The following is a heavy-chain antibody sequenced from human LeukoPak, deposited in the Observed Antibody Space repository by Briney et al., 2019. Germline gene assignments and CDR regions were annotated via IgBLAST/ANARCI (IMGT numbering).Heavy chain of an antibody. CDR2: IKSKTDGRTT. Sequence: PGGSLRLSCAASGFTFSNAWMSWVRQAPGKGLEWVGRIKSKTDGRTTDYAAPVKGRFTISRDDSKNTLYLQMNSLKTEDTAVYYCTTPDDILTGYQLNNYYYYMDVWGKGTTVTVSS. J-gene: IGHJ6*03. CDR3: TTPDDILTGYQLNNYYYYMDV. V-gene: IGHV3-15*01. D-gene: IGHD3-9*01. CDR1: GFTFSNAW.